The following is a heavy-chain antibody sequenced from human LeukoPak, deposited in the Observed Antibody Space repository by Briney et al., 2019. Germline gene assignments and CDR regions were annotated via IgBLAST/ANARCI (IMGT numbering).Heavy chain of an antibody. V-gene: IGHV3-7*01. CDR3: ARDTARINLGYFDF. D-gene: IGHD5-18*01. CDR2: IKGDGSDK. J-gene: IGHJ4*02. Sequence: GGSLRLSCAASGFTFSSYSMNWVRQAPGKGLEWVANIKGDGSDKYYVDSVKGRFTISRDNAKNSLYLQMNSLRAEDTAVYYCARDTARINLGYFDFWGQGSLVTVSS. CDR1: GFTFSSYS.